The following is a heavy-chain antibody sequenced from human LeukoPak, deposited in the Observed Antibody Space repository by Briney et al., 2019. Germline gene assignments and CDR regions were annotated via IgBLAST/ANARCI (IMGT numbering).Heavy chain of an antibody. CDR3: AREGVDTAMAYYYYYGMDV. V-gene: IGHV3-74*01. CDR2: INSDGSST. CDR1: GFTFSSYW. Sequence: GGSLRLSCAASGFTFSSYWMHWVRQAPGKGLVWVSRINSDGSSTSYADSVKGRFTISRDNAKSTLYLQMNSLRAEDTAVYYCAREGVDTAMAYYYYYGMDVWGQGTTVTVSS. D-gene: IGHD5-18*01. J-gene: IGHJ6*02.